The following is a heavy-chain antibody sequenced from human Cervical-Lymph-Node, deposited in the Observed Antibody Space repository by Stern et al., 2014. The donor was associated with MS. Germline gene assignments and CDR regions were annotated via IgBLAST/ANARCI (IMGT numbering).Heavy chain of an antibody. V-gene: IGHV3-30-3*01. CDR3: VRERSSRGFDY. Sequence: VQLVESGGGVVQPGRSLRVSCATAGFTFTSYAMNWVRQAPGQGLEWVAVISYDGNTKYYADSVKGRFTISRDNSKNTLYLQMSSLRGEDTAVYYCVRERSSRGFDYWGQGSLVTVSS. CDR1: GFTFTSYA. D-gene: IGHD5/OR15-5a*01. CDR2: ISYDGNTK. J-gene: IGHJ4*02.